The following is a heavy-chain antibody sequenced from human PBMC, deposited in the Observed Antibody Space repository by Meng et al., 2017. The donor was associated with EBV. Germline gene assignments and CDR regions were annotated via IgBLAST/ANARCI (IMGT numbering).Heavy chain of an antibody. J-gene: IGHJ4*02. CDR3: ARGYRGSSWYLGY. CDR1: GGTFSSYA. D-gene: IGHD6-13*01. V-gene: IGHV1-69*01. Sequence: HGQRVQAGAEGEKPGSSVKVSCRASGGTFSSYAFSWVRQAPGQGLGWMGGIIPIFGTANYAQKFQGSVTITADESTSTAYMELSSLGSEDTAVYYCARGYRGSSWYLGYWGQGTLVTVSS. CDR2: IIPIFGTA.